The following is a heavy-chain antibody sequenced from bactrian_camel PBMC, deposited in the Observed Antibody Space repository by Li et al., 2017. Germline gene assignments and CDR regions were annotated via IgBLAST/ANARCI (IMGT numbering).Heavy chain of an antibody. CDR2: IYNGGVST. Sequence: HVQLVESGGGSVQAGGSLKLSCVITYDCCCVGWLRQYPGKDREGVAFIYNGGVSTYYDDSAKGRFTVSQDNASSTVYLQLNGAKPEDTGMYYCAADSQMTPDMWLIRHNIKTVRFRGQGTQVTV. V-gene: IGHV3S1*01. CDR1: TYDCCC. D-gene: IGHD1*01. J-gene: IGHJ4*01. CDR3: AADSQMTPDMWLIRHNIKTVRF.